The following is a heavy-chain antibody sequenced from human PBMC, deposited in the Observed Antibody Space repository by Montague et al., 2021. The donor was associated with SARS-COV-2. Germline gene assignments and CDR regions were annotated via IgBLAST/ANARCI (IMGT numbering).Heavy chain of an antibody. CDR1: GFTFSTYA. Sequence: SLRLSCAASGFTFSTYAMHWVRQAPGKGLEFVSAITNNGVSTYYASSVKGRFTISRDNSKNTLYLQMGRLRSEDMAAYFCARSGLSGSYDYWGQGTLVTVSS. J-gene: IGHJ4*02. CDR3: ARSGLSGSYDY. V-gene: IGHV3-64*01. CDR2: ITNNGVST. D-gene: IGHD2-15*01.